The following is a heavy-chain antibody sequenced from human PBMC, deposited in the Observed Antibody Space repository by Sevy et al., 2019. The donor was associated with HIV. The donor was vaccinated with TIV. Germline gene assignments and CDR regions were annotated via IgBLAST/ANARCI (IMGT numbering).Heavy chain of an antibody. CDR3: AKDFTGYNGMDV. CDR1: GFTFGTFG. CDR2: ISYDGSSK. Sequence: GGSLRLSCAASGFTFGTFGMLWVRQAPGKGLEWVAVISYDGSSKYYGDSVKGRFIISRDNSKNTLYLQMSSLRPEDTAMYYCAKDFTGYNGMDVWGQGTTVTVSS. D-gene: IGHD3-9*01. J-gene: IGHJ6*02. V-gene: IGHV3-30*18.